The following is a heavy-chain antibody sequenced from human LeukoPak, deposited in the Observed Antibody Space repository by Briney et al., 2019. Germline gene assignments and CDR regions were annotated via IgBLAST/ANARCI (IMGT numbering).Heavy chain of an antibody. CDR1: GESFSGHY. CDR2: INESGST. CDR3: ARHDRRGSYLDY. D-gene: IGHD1-26*01. J-gene: IGHJ4*02. V-gene: IGHV4-34*01. Sequence: SETLSLTCAVYGESFSGHYWNWIRQPPGKGLEWIGEINESGSTNYTPSLKSRDTISVDTSKNQFSLKLSSVTAADTAVYYCARHDRRGSYLDYWGQGTLVTVSS.